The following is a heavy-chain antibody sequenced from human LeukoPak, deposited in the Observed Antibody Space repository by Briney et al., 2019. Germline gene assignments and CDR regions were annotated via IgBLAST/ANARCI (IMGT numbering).Heavy chain of an antibody. J-gene: IGHJ4*02. V-gene: IGHV4-59*02. Sequence: SETLSLTCTVSGGSVTDYYWSWIRQSPGKGLEWIGYIYYTGTSCNPSLNSRVTISADTSKNQFSLKLISVTAADTAVYYCASRKLGNDYWGQGTPVTVSS. D-gene: IGHD7-27*01. CDR2: IYYTGT. CDR1: GGSVTDYY. CDR3: ASRKLGNDY.